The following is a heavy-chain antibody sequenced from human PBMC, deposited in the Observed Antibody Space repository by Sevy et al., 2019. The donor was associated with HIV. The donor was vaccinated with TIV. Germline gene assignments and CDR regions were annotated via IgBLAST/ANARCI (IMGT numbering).Heavy chain of an antibody. J-gene: IGHJ5*02. V-gene: IGHV3-30-3*01. CDR1: GFTFSSYT. CDR3: ARDQHDYAGNVRTGWFDP. Sequence: GGSLRLSCAASGFTFSSYTMHWVRQAPGKGLEWVANIIYDGSMKYYADSVKGRFTISRDNSKNTLYLQMNSLRAEDRAVYYCARDQHDYAGNVRTGWFDPWGQGILVTVSS. CDR2: IIYDGSMK. D-gene: IGHD4-17*01.